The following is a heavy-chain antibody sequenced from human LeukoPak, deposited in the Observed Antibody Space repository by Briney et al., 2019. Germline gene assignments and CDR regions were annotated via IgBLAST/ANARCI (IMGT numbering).Heavy chain of an antibody. Sequence: QSGGSLRLSCAASGFTFSSYAMSWVRQAPGKGLEWVSANSGSGGSTYYADSVKGRFTISRDNSKNTLYLQMNSLRAEDTAVYYCAKVSVVVPAAYYFDYWGQGTLVTVSS. J-gene: IGHJ4*02. CDR3: AKVSVVVPAAYYFDY. CDR2: NSGSGGST. CDR1: GFTFSSYA. V-gene: IGHV3-23*01. D-gene: IGHD2-2*01.